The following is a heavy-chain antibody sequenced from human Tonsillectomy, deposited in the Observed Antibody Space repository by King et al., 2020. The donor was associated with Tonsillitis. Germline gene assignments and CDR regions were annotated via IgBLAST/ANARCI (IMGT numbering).Heavy chain of an antibody. Sequence: QVQLQESGPGLVNPSETLSLTCTVSGGSISSYFWNWIRQPPGKGLEWIGWIYYSGSTNYNPSLKSRLTISLDTSKNQFSLKLSSVTAADTAVYYCARIQRSYYDSGAYYPRSNGAFDIWGQGTMVTVSS. CDR2: IYYSGST. V-gene: IGHV4-59*01. CDR1: GGSISSYF. D-gene: IGHD3-22*01. CDR3: ARIQRSYYDSGAYYPRSNGAFDI. J-gene: IGHJ3*02.